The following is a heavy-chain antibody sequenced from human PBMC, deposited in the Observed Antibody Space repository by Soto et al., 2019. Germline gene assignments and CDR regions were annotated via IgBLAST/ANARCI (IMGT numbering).Heavy chain of an antibody. V-gene: IGHV3-74*01. CDR1: GFTFDYYW. CDR2: LQTDGSHP. Sequence: VQLVKSGGGLVQPGGSLRLSCVASGFTFDYYWMHWVRQAPGEGLMWVSRLQTDGSHPDYADSVKGRFTISRDNAKNPLYLQMNNLRAEDTAVYYFARGGDPDYWGQGTLVTVSS. D-gene: IGHD2-21*02. J-gene: IGHJ4*02. CDR3: ARGGDPDY.